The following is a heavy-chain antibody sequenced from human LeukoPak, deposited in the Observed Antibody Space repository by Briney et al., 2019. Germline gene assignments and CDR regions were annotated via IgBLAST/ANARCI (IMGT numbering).Heavy chain of an antibody. CDR1: GYTFTDHY. CDR3: ARGVDTDYFDY. CDR2: INPNSGGT. Sequence: APVKVSCKTFGYTFTDHYTHWVRQAPGQGLEWMGWINPNSGGTKYAEKFQGRVTMTRDTSTSTGYMEVSRLRYDDTAVYYCARGVDTDYFDYWGQGTLVTVSS. V-gene: IGHV1-2*02. D-gene: IGHD5-18*01. J-gene: IGHJ4*02.